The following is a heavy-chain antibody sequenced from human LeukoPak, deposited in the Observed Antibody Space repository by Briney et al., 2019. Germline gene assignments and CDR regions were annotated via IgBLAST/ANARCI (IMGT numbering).Heavy chain of an antibody. Sequence: ASVKVSCKASGYTFTSYGISWVRQAPGQGLEWMGWISAYNGNTNYAQKLQGRVTVTTDTSTSTAYMELRSLRSDDTAVYYCARAGRMYYYGSGSYYNDYWGQGTLVTVSS. J-gene: IGHJ4*02. CDR1: GYTFTSYG. V-gene: IGHV1-18*01. D-gene: IGHD3-10*01. CDR3: ARAGRMYYYGSGSYYNDY. CDR2: ISAYNGNT.